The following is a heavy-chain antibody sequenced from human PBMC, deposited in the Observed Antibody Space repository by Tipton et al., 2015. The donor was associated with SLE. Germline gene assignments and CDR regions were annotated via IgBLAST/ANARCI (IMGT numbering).Heavy chain of an antibody. CDR1: GVSVSSGGYY. CDR3: VSSGYPLGSFDV. J-gene: IGHJ3*01. D-gene: IGHD3-9*01. CDR2: IHSRGCT. Sequence: TLSLTCTVSGVSVSSGGYYWNWIRQHPGKSLEWIGCIHSRGCTYYTPSIKIRLTMSVATSNNQFSLQLSSVTAADTALYYCVSSGYPLGSFDVWDQGTMVTVS. V-gene: IGHV4-31*03.